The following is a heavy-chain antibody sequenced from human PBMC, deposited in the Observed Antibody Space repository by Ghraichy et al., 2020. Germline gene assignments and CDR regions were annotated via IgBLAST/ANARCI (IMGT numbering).Heavy chain of an antibody. V-gene: IGHV3-48*02. CDR3: ARDNEWELLNEAFDI. CDR1: GFTFSSYS. CDR2: ISSSSSTI. D-gene: IGHD1-26*01. Sequence: GESLNISCAASGFTFSSYSMNWVRQAPGKGLEWVSYISSSSSTIYYADSVKGRFTISRDNAKNSLYLQMNSLRDEDTAVYYCARDNEWELLNEAFDIWGQGTMVTVSS. J-gene: IGHJ3*02.